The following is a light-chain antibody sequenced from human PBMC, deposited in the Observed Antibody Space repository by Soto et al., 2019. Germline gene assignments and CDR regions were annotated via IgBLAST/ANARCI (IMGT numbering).Light chain of an antibody. CDR2: GAS. V-gene: IGKV3-15*01. CDR1: HSVSSN. CDR3: QQYNNWPAT. J-gene: IGKJ1*01. Sequence: EIVMTQSQAPLSVSPGERATLSCRASHSVSSNLAWYQQKPGQAPRLLIYGASTRATGIPARFSGSGSVTEFTLTISSLQSEDFAVYYCQQYNNWPATVGQGTKVEIK.